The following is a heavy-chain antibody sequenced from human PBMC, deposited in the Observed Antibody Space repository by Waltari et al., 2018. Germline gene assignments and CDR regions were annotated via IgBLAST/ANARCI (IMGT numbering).Heavy chain of an antibody. Sequence: EVQLVETGGGLIQPGGSLRLSCAASGFSVSSNYMSWVRQAPGKGLEWVSVIYSGGNTYYADSVKGRFTISRDNSKNKLYLHVNSLRAEDTAVYYCGRDGGGTGIDYWGQGTLVTVSS. CDR2: IYSGGNT. D-gene: IGHD3-16*01. J-gene: IGHJ4*02. CDR1: GFSVSSNY. V-gene: IGHV3-53*02. CDR3: GRDGGGTGIDY.